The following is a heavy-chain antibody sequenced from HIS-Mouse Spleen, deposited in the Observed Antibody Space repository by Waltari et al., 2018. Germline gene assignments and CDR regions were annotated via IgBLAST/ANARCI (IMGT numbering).Heavy chain of an antibody. Sequence: EVQLLESGGGLVQPGGSLRLSCAASGFPFGSDAMSWVRQAPGKGLEWGAAISGSSGSTYYADAVKGRFTITGDNSKNTLYLQMNSLRAEDAAVYYGARDTVPHTLYFDLWGRGTLVTVSS. CDR2: ISGSSGST. D-gene: IGHD2-21*01. CDR1: GFPFGSDA. CDR3: ARDTVPHTLYFDL. V-gene: IGHV3-23*01. J-gene: IGHJ2*01.